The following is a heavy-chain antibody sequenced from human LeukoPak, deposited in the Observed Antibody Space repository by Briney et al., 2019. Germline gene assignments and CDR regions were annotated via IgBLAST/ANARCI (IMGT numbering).Heavy chain of an antibody. CDR3: ARDWYDY. Sequence: GGSLRLSCAASGFTFSTYAMIWVRQAPGKGLEWVSVIGGSGSYTYYADSVKGRFTISRDNSKDPLYQQTNSLRAEDTAVYYCARDWYDYWGQGTLVTVSS. V-gene: IGHV3-23*01. CDR1: GFTFSTYA. D-gene: IGHD6-13*01. CDR2: IGGSGSYT. J-gene: IGHJ4*02.